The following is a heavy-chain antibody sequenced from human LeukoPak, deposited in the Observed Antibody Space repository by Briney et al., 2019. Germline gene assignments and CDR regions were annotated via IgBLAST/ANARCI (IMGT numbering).Heavy chain of an antibody. CDR1: RYTFSIYA. Sequence: GGSLRLSCAASRYTFSIYAMSWVSQAPGKGLEWVSAISGSGGSTYYADSVKGRFTISRDNSKNTLYLQMNSLRAEDTAVYYCAKDRVTGTTGGAFDIWGQGSMVTVSS. J-gene: IGHJ3*02. CDR3: AKDRVTGTTGGAFDI. D-gene: IGHD1-20*01. V-gene: IGHV3-23*01. CDR2: ISGSGGST.